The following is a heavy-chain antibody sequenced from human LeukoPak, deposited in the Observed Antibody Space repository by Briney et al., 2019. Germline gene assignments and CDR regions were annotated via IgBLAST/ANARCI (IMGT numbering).Heavy chain of an antibody. V-gene: IGHV4-34*01. CDR2: INHSGST. CDR1: GGSFSGYY. D-gene: IGHD5-12*01. J-gene: IGHJ3*02. Sequence: SETLSLTCAVYGGSFSGYYWSWIRQPPGKGLEWIGEINHSGSTNYNPSLKSRVTISVDTSKNQFSLKLSSVTAADTAVYYCARDGYSGYDQHDAFDIWGQGTMVTVSS. CDR3: ARDGYSGYDQHDAFDI.